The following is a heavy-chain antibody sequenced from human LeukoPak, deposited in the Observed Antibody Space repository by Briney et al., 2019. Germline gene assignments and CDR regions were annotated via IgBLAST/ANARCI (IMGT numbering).Heavy chain of an antibody. Sequence: QSGGSLRLSCVASGFTFSSYGVHWLRQAPGKGLEWVAIISYDGSNKYYADSVKGRFTISRDNSKNTLYLQMNSLRAEDTAVYYCANRVRGTYYFDSWGQGTLVTVSS. J-gene: IGHJ4*02. CDR3: ANRVRGTYYFDS. CDR1: GFTFSSYG. D-gene: IGHD2-15*01. V-gene: IGHV3-30*18. CDR2: ISYDGSNK.